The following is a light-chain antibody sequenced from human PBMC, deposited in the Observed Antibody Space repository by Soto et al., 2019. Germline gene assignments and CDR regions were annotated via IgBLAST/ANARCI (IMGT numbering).Light chain of an antibody. CDR3: QQAYSFPIT. Sequence: DIQMTQSPSSLSASVGDRVTITCRASQGISSYLAWYQQKPGKAPKLLIYKASTLKSGVPARFSGSGSGTDFTLSINSLQPEDFATYYCQQAYSFPITFGQGTRLEIK. V-gene: IGKV1-9*01. J-gene: IGKJ5*01. CDR2: KAS. CDR1: QGISSY.